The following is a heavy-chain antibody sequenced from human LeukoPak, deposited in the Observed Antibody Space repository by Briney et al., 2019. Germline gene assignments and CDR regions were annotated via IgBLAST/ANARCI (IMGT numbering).Heavy chain of an antibody. CDR2: IYHSGSS. J-gene: IGHJ4*02. CDR1: GGSISSYY. V-gene: IGHV4-59*01. D-gene: IGHD1-7*01. CDR3: ARAELPSLFDY. Sequence: KPSETLSLTCTVSGGSISSYYWSWIRQPPGKGLEWIGYIYHSGSSNYNPSLKSRVTISVDTSKNQFSLKLSSVTAADTAVYYCARAELPSLFDYWGQGTLVTVSS.